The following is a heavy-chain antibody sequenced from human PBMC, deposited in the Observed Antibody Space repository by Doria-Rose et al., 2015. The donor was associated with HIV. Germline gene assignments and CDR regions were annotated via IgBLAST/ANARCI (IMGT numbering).Heavy chain of an antibody. CDR3: ARGLLRGGWNDVDYYYGMDV. D-gene: IGHD1-1*01. J-gene: IGHJ6*02. V-gene: IGHV4-34*01. CDR1: GGSFSGYY. CDR2: LNHSGST. Sequence: QVQLQQWDAGLVKPSETLSLTCAVFGGSFSGYYWSWIRQTPGTGLEWIGALNHSGSTKYNTYLKSRVNITLDTSKNPFSLKLSSVTAADTAVYYCARGLLRGGWNDVDYYYGMDVWGQGTTVTVSS.